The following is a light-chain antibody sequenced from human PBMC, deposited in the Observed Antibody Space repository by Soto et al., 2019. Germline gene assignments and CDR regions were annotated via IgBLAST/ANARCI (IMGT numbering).Light chain of an antibody. J-gene: IGKJ4*01. CDR1: QGISSA. V-gene: IGKV1D-13*01. CDR2: DAS. Sequence: AIQLTQSPSSLSASVGNRVTITCRASQGISSALAWYQQKTGKAPKILIYDASSLESGVPSRFRGSGSGTDFTLTISSLQPEDFETYYCQQFNNYPHTFGGGTKVDIK. CDR3: QQFNNYPHT.